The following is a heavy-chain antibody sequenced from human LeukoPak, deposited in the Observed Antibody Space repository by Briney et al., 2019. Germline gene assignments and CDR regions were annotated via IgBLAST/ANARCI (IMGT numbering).Heavy chain of an antibody. V-gene: IGHV1-18*01. Sequence: GASVKVSCKASGYTFTSYGISWVRQAPGQGLEWMGWISAYNGNTNYAQKLQGRVTMTTDTSTSTAYMELRSLRSDATAVYYCARPGRLYCSGGSCYSDPYGVDVWGQGTTVTVSS. CDR1: GYTFTSYG. CDR3: ARPGRLYCSGGSCYSDPYGVDV. D-gene: IGHD2-15*01. CDR2: ISAYNGNT. J-gene: IGHJ6*02.